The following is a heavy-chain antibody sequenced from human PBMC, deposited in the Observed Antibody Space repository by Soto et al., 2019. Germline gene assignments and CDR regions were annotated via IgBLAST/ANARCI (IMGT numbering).Heavy chain of an antibody. J-gene: IGHJ4*02. CDR1: GLSISRNSDY. CDR3: VRQVYSGGSYT. Sequence: SETLSLTCTVSGLSISRNSDYWAWIRQPPGQGPDWIGSIYYSGITSYYSPSVKSRITISVDTSKNQISLKLSSVTAANTSVYYWVRQVYSGGSYTWAQGTLVAVSS. V-gene: IGHV4-39*01. CDR2: IYYSGITS. D-gene: IGHD1-26*01.